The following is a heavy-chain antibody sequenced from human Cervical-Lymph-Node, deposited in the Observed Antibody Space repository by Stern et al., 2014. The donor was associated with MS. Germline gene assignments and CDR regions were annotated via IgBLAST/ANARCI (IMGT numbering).Heavy chain of an antibody. J-gene: IGHJ6*02. Sequence: EVQLVESGAEVKKPGESLKISCKGSGYSFTSHWIGWVRQMPGKGLEWMGMIYPGDSDTRYSPSFQGQVTLSADKSISPAYLQWSSLKASDTAIYYCARHQTDYKGRDYYYYGMDVWGQGTTVTVSS. V-gene: IGHV5-51*01. CDR3: ARHQTDYKGRDYYYYGMDV. D-gene: IGHD4-11*01. CDR1: GYSFTSHW. CDR2: IYPGDSDT.